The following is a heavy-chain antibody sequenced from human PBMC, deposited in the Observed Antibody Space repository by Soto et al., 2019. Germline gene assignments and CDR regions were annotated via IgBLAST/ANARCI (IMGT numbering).Heavy chain of an antibody. CDR1: GYSFTSFG. Sequence: QVQLVQSEGEVKQPGASVKLSCKASGYSFTSFGISWVRQAPGQGLEWMGWISPNSGATRYAQNLPGRVTMTTETSPTAAYLELRSLTSDDTALYYGVREMWTNYGPQNVFDFWGLGALVTVSS. J-gene: IGHJ4*02. CDR3: VREMWTNYGPQNVFDF. CDR2: ISPNSGAT. D-gene: IGHD4-17*01. V-gene: IGHV1-18*01.